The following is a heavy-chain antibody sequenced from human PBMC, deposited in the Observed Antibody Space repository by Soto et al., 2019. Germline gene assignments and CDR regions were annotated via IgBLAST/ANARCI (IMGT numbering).Heavy chain of an antibody. CDR1: GFTFSSYA. V-gene: IGHV3-30-3*02. D-gene: IGHD5-12*01. J-gene: IGHJ5*02. CDR3: AKEEVATPYNWFDP. CDR2: ISYDGSNK. Sequence: LRLSCAASGFTFSSYAMHWVRQAPGKGLEWVAVISYDGSNKYYADSVKGRFTISRDNSKNTLYLQMNSLRAEDTAVYYCAKEEVATPYNWFDPWGQGTLVTVPS.